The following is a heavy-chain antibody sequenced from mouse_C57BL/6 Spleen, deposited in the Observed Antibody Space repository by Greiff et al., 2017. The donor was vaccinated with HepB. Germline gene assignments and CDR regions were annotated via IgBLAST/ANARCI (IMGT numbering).Heavy chain of an antibody. CDR1: GYTFTSYW. CDR2: IHPNSGST. CDR3: ARIDGYYILYFDY. D-gene: IGHD2-3*01. Sequence: QVQLQQPGAELVKPGASVKLSCKASGYTFTSYWMHWVKQRPGQGLEWIGMIHPNSGSTNYNEKFKSKATLTVDKSSSTAYMQLSSLTSEDSAVQYCARIDGYYILYFDYWGQGTTLTVSS. V-gene: IGHV1-64*01. J-gene: IGHJ2*01.